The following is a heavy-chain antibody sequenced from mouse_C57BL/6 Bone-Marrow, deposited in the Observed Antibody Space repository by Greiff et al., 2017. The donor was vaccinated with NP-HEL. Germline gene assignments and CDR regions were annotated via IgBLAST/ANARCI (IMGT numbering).Heavy chain of an antibody. CDR2: ISSGGSYT. CDR3: ARHHYYYGSRAWFAY. D-gene: IGHD1-1*01. Sequence: EVQRVESGGDLVKPGGSLKLSCAASGFTFSSYGMSWVRQTPDKRLEWVATISSGGSYTYYPDSVKGRFTISRDNAKNTLYLQMSSLKSEDTAMYYCARHHYYYGSRAWFAYWGQGTLVTVSA. J-gene: IGHJ3*01. CDR1: GFTFSSYG. V-gene: IGHV5-6*01.